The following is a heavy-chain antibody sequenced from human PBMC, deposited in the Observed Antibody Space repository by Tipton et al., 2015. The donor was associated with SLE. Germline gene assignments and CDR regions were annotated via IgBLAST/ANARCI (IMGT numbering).Heavy chain of an antibody. CDR3: ARRRHSGDSSDAFDI. CDR1: GGSFSGYC. Sequence: TLSLTCAVYGGSFSGYCWTWIRQPPGKGLEWIGEINHSGSTNYSPSLKSRVTISLDTSKNQSSLRVNSVTAADTAVYYCARRRHSGDSSDAFDIWGQGTMVTVSS. J-gene: IGHJ3*02. CDR2: INHSGST. D-gene: IGHD2-21*02. V-gene: IGHV4-34*01.